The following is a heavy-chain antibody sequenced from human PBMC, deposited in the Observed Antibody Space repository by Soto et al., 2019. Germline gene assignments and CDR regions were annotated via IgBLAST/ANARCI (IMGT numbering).Heavy chain of an antibody. V-gene: IGHV4-31*03. Sequence: QVQLQESGPGLVKPSQTLSLTCTVSGVSISSGGYYWSWIRQHPGKGLEWIGYIYYSGSTYYNPFLKGRVTMSADTPKNQFSLKLSSVTAADRAMYYCEGDARGITRTTQGMDVCGQGTTVTVSS. CDR3: EGDARGITRTTQGMDV. D-gene: IGHD1-7*01. CDR2: IYYSGST. J-gene: IGHJ6*02. CDR1: GVSISSGGYY.